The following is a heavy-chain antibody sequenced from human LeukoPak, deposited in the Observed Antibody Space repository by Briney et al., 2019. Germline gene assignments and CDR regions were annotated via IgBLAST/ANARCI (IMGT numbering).Heavy chain of an antibody. J-gene: IGHJ4*02. D-gene: IGHD3-9*01. CDR1: RFTFSNYA. CDR2: ISDSGANT. V-gene: IGHV3-23*01. CDR3: AKGSLTAYYTFDY. Sequence: GGSLRLSCAASRFTFSNYAMSWVRQAPGKGLEWVSSISDSGANTYYADSVKGRITISRDKSKNTLNLQINSLRAEDTAVYYCAKGSLTAYYTFDYWGQGTLVTVSS.